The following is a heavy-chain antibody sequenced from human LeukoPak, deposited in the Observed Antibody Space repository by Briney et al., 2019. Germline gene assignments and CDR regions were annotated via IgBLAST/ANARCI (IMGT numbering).Heavy chain of an antibody. V-gene: IGHV3-43*02. D-gene: IGHD6-19*01. CDR1: GFTFDDYA. J-gene: IGHJ6*02. CDR3: AKDMGGIAVAGTPDYYGMDV. Sequence: GGSLRLSCAASGFTFDDYAMHWVRQAPGKGLEWVSLISGDGGSIYYADSVKGRFTISRDNSKNSLYLQMNSLRTEDTALYYYAKDMGGIAVAGTPDYYGMDVWGQGTTVTVSS. CDR2: ISGDGGSI.